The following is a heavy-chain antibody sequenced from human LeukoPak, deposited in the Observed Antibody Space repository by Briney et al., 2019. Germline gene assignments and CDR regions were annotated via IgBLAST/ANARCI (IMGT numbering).Heavy chain of an antibody. D-gene: IGHD1-26*01. J-gene: IGHJ4*02. Sequence: GGSLRLSCAASGFTLSSYSMNWVRQAQGKGLEFVSSICSSSNSIYYTDSVKGRFTISRDNAKNSLYLQMNSLRAEDTAVYYCARELPTEAFDYWGQGTLVTVSS. CDR3: ARELPTEAFDY. CDR2: ICSSSNSI. V-gene: IGHV3-21*01. CDR1: GFTLSSYS.